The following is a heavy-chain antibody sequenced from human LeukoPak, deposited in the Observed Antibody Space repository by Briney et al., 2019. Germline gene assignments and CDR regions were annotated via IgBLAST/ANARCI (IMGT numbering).Heavy chain of an antibody. J-gene: IGHJ4*02. Sequence: PGGSLRLSCAASGFTFSSYSMNWVRQAPGKGLEWVSSISSSSSYIYYADSVKGRFTISRDNAKNSLYLQMNSLRAEDTAVYYCATGRRYYYDSRGHTEGDYWGQGTLVTVSS. CDR2: ISSSSSYI. D-gene: IGHD3-22*01. CDR3: ATGRRYYYDSRGHTEGDY. CDR1: GFTFSSYS. V-gene: IGHV3-21*01.